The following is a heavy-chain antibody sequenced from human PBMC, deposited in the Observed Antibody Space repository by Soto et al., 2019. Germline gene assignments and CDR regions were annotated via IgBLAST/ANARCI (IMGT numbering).Heavy chain of an antibody. V-gene: IGHV3-15*01. CDR2: IKSRSDGGTP. D-gene: IGHD3-3*01. Sequence: LRLSCAASGFTLSNAWMNWVRHTPGRGLEWVGRIKSRSDGGTPDYGAPVKGRFTISRDDSLNTVYLQMNSLTAEDTGVYYCTTDTRRISVFGVPWDSWGQGTLVTVSS. CDR1: GFTLSNAW. CDR3: TTDTRRISVFGVPWDS. J-gene: IGHJ4*02.